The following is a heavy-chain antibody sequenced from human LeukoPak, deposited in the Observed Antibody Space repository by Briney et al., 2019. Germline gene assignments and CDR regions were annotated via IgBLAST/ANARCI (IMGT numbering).Heavy chain of an antibody. CDR2: IYYSRST. J-gene: IGHJ5*02. CDR1: GGSSSSGGYY. V-gene: IGHV4-31*03. CDR3: ASHGSGPYNWFDP. Sequence: KASQTLSLTCTVSGGSSSSGGYYWSWIRQHPGKGLEWIGYIYYSRSTYYNPSLKSRVTISVDTSKNQFSLKLSSVTAADTAVYYCASHGSGPYNWFDPWGQGTLVTVSS. D-gene: IGHD3-10*01.